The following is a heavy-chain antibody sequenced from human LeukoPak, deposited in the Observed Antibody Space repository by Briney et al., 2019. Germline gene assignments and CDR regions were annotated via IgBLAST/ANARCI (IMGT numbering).Heavy chain of an antibody. CDR1: GGSLSGFY. V-gene: IGHV4-34*01. J-gene: IGHJ5*02. CDR2: INQSGST. CDR3: AREMAGILAWIDP. D-gene: IGHD6-19*01. Sequence: PSETLSLTCDVYGGSLSGFYWSWIRQPPGKGLEWIGEINQSGSTNYNLSLKSRVTISVDTSKNQFSLKLSSVTAADTAVYYCAREMAGILAWIDPWGQGTLVTVSS.